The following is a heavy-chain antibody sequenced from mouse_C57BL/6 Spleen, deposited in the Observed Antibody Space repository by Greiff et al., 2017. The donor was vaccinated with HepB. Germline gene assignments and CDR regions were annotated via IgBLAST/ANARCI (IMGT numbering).Heavy chain of an antibody. V-gene: IGHV3-6*01. D-gene: IGHD2-3*01. Sequence: EVQLQESGPGLVKPSQSLSLTCSVTGYSITSGYYWNWIRQFPGNKLEWMGYISYDGSNNYNPSLKNRISITRDTSKNQFFLKLNSVTTEDTATYYCARYDGYYLYYAMDYWGQGTSVTVSS. CDR2: ISYDGSN. CDR1: GYSITSGYY. J-gene: IGHJ4*01. CDR3: ARYDGYYLYYAMDY.